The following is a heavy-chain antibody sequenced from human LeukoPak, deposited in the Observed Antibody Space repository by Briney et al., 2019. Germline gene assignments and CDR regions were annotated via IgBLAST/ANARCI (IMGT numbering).Heavy chain of an antibody. CDR3: ARWYCSTTTCYYLDH. Sequence: SETLSLTCAVYGGSFSGYYWSWIRQPPGKGLEWIGEINHSGSPNYNPSLKSRVTISVDTSKNQFSLKLSSVTAADTAVYYCARWYCSTTTCYYLDHWGQGTLVTVSS. CDR2: INHSGSP. CDR1: GGSFSGYY. J-gene: IGHJ4*02. D-gene: IGHD2-2*01. V-gene: IGHV4-34*01.